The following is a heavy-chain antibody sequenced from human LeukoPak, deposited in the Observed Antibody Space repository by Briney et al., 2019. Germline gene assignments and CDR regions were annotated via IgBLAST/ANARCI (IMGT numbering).Heavy chain of an antibody. CDR1: GYTFSSYS. D-gene: IGHD3-9*01. Sequence: GGSLRLSCVASGYTFSSYSMHWVRQPPGTGLEWVSSISGSSTFIYYAVSVKGRFTISRDNAKNSLYLQMDSLRADDTAVYYCAGRRGGTTSYILTTWGQGTLVTVSS. CDR2: ISGSSTFI. CDR3: AGRRGGTTSYILTT. J-gene: IGHJ4*02. V-gene: IGHV3-21*01.